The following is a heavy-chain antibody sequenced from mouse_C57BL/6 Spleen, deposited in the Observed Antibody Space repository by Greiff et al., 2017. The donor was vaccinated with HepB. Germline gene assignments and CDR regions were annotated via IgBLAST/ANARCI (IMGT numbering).Heavy chain of an antibody. J-gene: IGHJ2*01. CDR1: GYTFTSYW. CDR2: IHPNSGST. V-gene: IGHV1-64*01. CDR3: ARDPLMYYFDY. Sequence: QVQLKQSGAELVKPGASVKLSCKASGYTFTSYWMHWVKQRPGQGLEWIGMIHPNSGSTNYNEKFKSKATLTVDKSSSTAYMQLSSLTSEDSAVYYCARDPLMYYFDYWGQGTTLTVSS. D-gene: IGHD6-1*01.